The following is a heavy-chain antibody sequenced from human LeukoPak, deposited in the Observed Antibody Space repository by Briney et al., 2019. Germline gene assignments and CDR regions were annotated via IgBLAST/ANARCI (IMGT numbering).Heavy chain of an antibody. J-gene: IGHJ4*02. CDR3: ARVYPIPTVTTYFDY. CDR1: GGSISSYY. CDR2: IYYSGST. Sequence: SETLSLTCTVSGGSISSYYWSWIRQPPGKGLEWIGYIYYSGSTNYNPSLKSRVTISVDTSKNQFSLKLSSVTAEDTAVYFCARVYPIPTVTTYFDYWGQGTPVTVSS. D-gene: IGHD4-17*01. V-gene: IGHV4-59*08.